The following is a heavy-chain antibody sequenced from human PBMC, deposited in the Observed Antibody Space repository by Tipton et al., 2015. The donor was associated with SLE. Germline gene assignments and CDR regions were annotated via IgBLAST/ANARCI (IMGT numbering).Heavy chain of an antibody. CDR2: IYYSGNT. D-gene: IGHD1-7*01. CDR1: GGSISSGCYY. V-gene: IGHV4-31*03. CDR3: ARATDWNLSPDV. J-gene: IGHJ6*04. Sequence: TLSLTCTVSGGSISSGCYYWTWIRQLPGKGLEFSGYIYYSGNTYYNPSLGSRLTISVDTSKDQFSLRLTSVTAADTAVYYCARATDWNLSPDVWGKGTTVTVSS.